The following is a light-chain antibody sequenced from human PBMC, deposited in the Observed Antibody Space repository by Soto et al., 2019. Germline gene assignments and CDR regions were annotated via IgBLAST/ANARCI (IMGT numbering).Light chain of an antibody. CDR2: DAS. Sequence: DIQMTQSPPTLSASAGDTVTITCRASQSVSTFLAWYQQKPGKAPKLLIFDASSLKRGVPSRFSGSGSGTEFTLTISSLQPDDFATYYCQQYDSYSWTFGQGTKVDIK. CDR1: QSVSTF. J-gene: IGKJ1*01. V-gene: IGKV1-5*01. CDR3: QQYDSYSWT.